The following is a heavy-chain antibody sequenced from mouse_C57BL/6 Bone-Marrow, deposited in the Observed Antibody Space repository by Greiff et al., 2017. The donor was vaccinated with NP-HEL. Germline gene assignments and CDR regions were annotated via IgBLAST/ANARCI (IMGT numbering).Heavy chain of an antibody. V-gene: IGHV5-9*01. J-gene: IGHJ4*01. CDR3: ARKGGYYYGSRVPYYYAMDY. Sequence: EVMLVESGGGLVKPGGSLKLSCAASGFTFSSYTMSWVRQTPVKRLEWVATISGGGGNTYYPDSVKGRFTFSRDNAKSTLYLQMSSLRSEDTALYYCARKGGYYYGSRVPYYYAMDYWGKGTSVTVSS. CDR1: GFTFSSYT. D-gene: IGHD1-1*01. CDR2: ISGGGGNT.